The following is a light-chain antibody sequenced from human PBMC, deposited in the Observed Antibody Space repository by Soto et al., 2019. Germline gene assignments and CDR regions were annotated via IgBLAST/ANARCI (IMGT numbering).Light chain of an antibody. CDR1: SDNIGGNC. CDR3: GSWDSSRSGYV. V-gene: IGLV1-51*01. CDR2: DDD. J-gene: IGLJ1*01. Sequence: ALPHPPSVSAARGQRVTISPAATSDNIGGNCVSWYQQRAGTAPKPPIYDDDTRTSGIPDRFSASKSGTSATLGITGFQTGDEADYYCGSWDSSRSGYVLGTGTKVTVL.